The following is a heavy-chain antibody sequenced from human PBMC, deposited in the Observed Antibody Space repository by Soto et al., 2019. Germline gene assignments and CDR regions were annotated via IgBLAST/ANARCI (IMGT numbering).Heavy chain of an antibody. Sequence: QVQLVQSGAEVKKPGSSVKVSCKASGGTFSSYAISWVRQAPGQGLEWMGGIIPIFGTANYAQKSQGRVTITADESTSTAYMELSSLRSVDTAVYYCASLYCSGGSGYSSRPRGAFDIWGQGTIVTVSS. J-gene: IGHJ3*02. CDR3: ASLYCSGGSGYSSRPRGAFDI. V-gene: IGHV1-69*01. D-gene: IGHD2-15*01. CDR2: IIPIFGTA. CDR1: GGTFSSYA.